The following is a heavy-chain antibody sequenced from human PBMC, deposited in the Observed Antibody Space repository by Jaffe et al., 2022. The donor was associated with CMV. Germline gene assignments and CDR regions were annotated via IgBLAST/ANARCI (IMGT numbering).Heavy chain of an antibody. J-gene: IGHJ4*02. CDR2: ISSSSSYI. CDR1: GFTFSSYS. Sequence: EVQLVESGGGLVKPGGSLRLSCAASGFTFSSYSMNWVRQAPGKGLEWVSSISSSSSYIYYADSVKGRFTISRDNAKNSLYLQMNSLRAEDTAVYYCARDRGSGFSFGYWGQGTLVTVSS. V-gene: IGHV3-21*01. D-gene: IGHD6-19*01. CDR3: ARDRGSGFSFGY.